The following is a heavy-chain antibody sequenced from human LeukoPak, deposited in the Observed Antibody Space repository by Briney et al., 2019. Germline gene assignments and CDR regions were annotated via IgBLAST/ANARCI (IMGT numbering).Heavy chain of an antibody. V-gene: IGHV3-9*01. CDR3: AKDISFDSSGNDY. Sequence: GRSLRLSCAASGFTFGDYAMHWVRQSPAKGLEWGSGISWNSGSIGYADSVKGRFTISRDNAKNSLYLQMNSLRAEDTALYYCAKDISFDSSGNDYWGQGTLVTVSS. CDR2: ISWNSGSI. J-gene: IGHJ4*02. D-gene: IGHD3-22*01. CDR1: GFTFGDYA.